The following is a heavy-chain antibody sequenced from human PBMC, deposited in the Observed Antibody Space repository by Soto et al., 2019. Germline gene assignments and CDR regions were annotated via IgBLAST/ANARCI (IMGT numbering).Heavy chain of an antibody. CDR1: GGSFSGYY. V-gene: IGHV4-34*01. D-gene: IGHD2-15*01. CDR2: INHSGST. J-gene: IGHJ3*02. Sequence: SETLSLTCAVYGGSFSGYYWSWIRQPPGKGLEWIGEINHSGSTNYNPSLKSRVTISVDTSKNQFSLKLSSVTAADTAVYYCARGRVICSGGSCYLGAFDIWGQGIMVTVSS. CDR3: ARGRVICSGGSCYLGAFDI.